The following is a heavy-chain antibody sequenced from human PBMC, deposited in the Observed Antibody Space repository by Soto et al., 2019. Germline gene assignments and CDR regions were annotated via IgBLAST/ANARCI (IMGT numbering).Heavy chain of an antibody. CDR3: ARAQSYVYYYSYMDV. J-gene: IGHJ6*03. CDR1: GFTFSSYG. D-gene: IGHD1-26*01. V-gene: IGHV3-33*01. Sequence: QVQLVESGGGVVQPGRSLRLSCAASGFTFSSYGMHWVRQAPGKGLEWVAVIWYDGSNKYYADSVKGRFTSSRDNSKNKLYLQMNSLRAEDTAVYYCARAQSYVYYYSYMDVWGKGTTVTVSS. CDR2: IWYDGSNK.